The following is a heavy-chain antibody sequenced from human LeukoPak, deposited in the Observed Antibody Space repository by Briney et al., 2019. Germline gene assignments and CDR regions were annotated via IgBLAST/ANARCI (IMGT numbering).Heavy chain of an antibody. CDR2: IYYSGST. D-gene: IGHD4-17*01. V-gene: IGHV4-59*08. CDR3: ARNYGDYVGNWFDP. J-gene: IGHJ5*02. CDR1: GGSISNYY. Sequence: SETLSLTCTVSGGSISNYYWSWIRQPPGKGLEWIGYIYYSGSTYYNPSLKSRVTISVDTSKNQFSLKLSSVTAADTAVYYCARNYGDYVGNWFDPWGQGTLVTVSS.